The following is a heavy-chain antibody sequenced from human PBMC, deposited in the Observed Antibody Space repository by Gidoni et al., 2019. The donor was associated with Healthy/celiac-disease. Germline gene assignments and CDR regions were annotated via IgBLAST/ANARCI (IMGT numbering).Heavy chain of an antibody. CDR3: ARHFSSGWSYYYGMDV. CDR2: IYYSGST. V-gene: IGHV4-39*01. Sequence: QLQLQESGPGLVKPSETLSLTCTVSGGSISSSSYYWGWIRQPPGKGLEWIGSIYYSGSTYYNPSLKSRVTISVDTSKNQFSLKLSSVTAADTAVYYCARHFSSGWSYYYGMDVWGQGTTVTVSS. CDR1: GGSISSSSYY. D-gene: IGHD6-19*01. J-gene: IGHJ6*02.